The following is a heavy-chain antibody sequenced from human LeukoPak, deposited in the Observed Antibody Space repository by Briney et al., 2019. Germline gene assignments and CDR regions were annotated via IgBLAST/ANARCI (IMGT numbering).Heavy chain of an antibody. J-gene: IGHJ4*02. V-gene: IGHV3-66*01. CDR3: ARERADIIAVADAYYFDY. CDR2: IYSSGST. Sequence: GGSLRLSCAASGFTVSSNYMSWVRQAPGKGLEWVSVIYSSGSTYYADSVKGRFTISRDNSKNTLYLQMNSLRAEDTAVYYCARERADIIAVADAYYFDYWGQGTLVTVSS. CDR1: GFTVSSNY. D-gene: IGHD6-19*01.